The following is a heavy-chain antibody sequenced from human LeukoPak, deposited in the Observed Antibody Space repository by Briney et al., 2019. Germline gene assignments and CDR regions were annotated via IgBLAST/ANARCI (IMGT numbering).Heavy chain of an antibody. CDR1: GYTFTGYY. Sequence: ASVKVSCKASGYTFTGYYMHWVRQAPGQGLEWMGRINPNSGGTNYAQKFQGRVTMTRDTSISTAYMELSRLRSDDTAMYYCARERAAAGTPGGYWGQGTLVTVSS. V-gene: IGHV1-2*06. CDR2: INPNSGGT. CDR3: ARERAAAGTPGGY. J-gene: IGHJ4*02. D-gene: IGHD6-13*01.